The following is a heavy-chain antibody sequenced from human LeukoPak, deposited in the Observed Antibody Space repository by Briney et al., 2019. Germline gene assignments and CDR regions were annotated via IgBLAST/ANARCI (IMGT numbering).Heavy chain of an antibody. CDR2: IHYSGST. CDR3: ARGGWSLDY. V-gene: IGHV4-59*01. Sequence: SETLSLTCTVSGGSISSYYWSWIRQPPGKGLEWIGYIHYSGSTNYNASLESRVTMSVDTSKNQFSLKLSSVTAADTAVYCCARGGWSLDYWGQGTLVTVSS. D-gene: IGHD6-19*01. CDR1: GGSISSYY. J-gene: IGHJ4*02.